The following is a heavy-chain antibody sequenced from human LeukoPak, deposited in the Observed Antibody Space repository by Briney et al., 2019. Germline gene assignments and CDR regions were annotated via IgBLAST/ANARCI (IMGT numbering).Heavy chain of an antibody. CDR2: ISGSGDST. V-gene: IGHV3-23*01. D-gene: IGHD3-9*01. CDR3: AKDLITIISPVDY. CDR1: GFTFSNYA. Sequence: QPGGSLRLSCAASGFTFSNYAMNWVRQAPGKGLEWVSPISGSGDSTYYADSVKGRFTISRDNSKNTLSLQMNSLRAEDTAVYYCAKDLITIISPVDYWGQGTLVTVSS. J-gene: IGHJ4*02.